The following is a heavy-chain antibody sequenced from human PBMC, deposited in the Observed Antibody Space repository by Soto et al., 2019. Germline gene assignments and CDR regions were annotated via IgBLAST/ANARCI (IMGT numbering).Heavy chain of an antibody. CDR3: AQTTGYYYGMDV. CDR1: GFTFSSYW. CDR2: INSDGSST. Sequence: GGSLRLCCAASGFTFSSYWMHWVRQAPGKGLVWVSRINSDGSSTSYADSVKGRFTISRDNAKNTLYLQMNSLRAEDTAVYYCAQTTGYYYGMDVWGQGTTVTVSS. V-gene: IGHV3-74*01. D-gene: IGHD1-1*01. J-gene: IGHJ6*02.